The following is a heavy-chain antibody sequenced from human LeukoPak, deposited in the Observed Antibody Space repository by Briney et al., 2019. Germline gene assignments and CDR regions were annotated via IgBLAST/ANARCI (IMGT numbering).Heavy chain of an antibody. CDR3: ARESQQLALYYYYYMDV. Sequence: PSETLSLTCTVSGYSISSGYYWGWIRQPPGKGLEWIGSIYHSGSTYYNPSLKSRVTISVDTSKNQFSLKLSSVTAADTAVYYCARESQQLALYYYYYMDVWGKGTTVTVSS. V-gene: IGHV4-38-2*02. CDR1: GYSISSGYY. J-gene: IGHJ6*03. CDR2: IYHSGST. D-gene: IGHD6-13*01.